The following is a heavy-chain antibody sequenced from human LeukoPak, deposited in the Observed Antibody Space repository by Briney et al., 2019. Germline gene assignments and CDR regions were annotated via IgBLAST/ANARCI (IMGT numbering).Heavy chain of an antibody. D-gene: IGHD7-27*01. Sequence: GGSLRLSCAASGFTFSTYAVSWVRQAPGKGLEWVSSISDSGGRTYYADSVKGRFTISRDNSKNTLYLQMNSLRAEDTAVYYCARDRTGEPDYWGQGTLVTVSS. J-gene: IGHJ4*02. CDR1: GFTFSTYA. V-gene: IGHV3-23*01. CDR2: ISDSGGRT. CDR3: ARDRTGEPDY.